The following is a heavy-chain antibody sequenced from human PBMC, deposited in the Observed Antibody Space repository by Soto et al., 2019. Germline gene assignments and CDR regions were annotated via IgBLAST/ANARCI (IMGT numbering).Heavy chain of an antibody. D-gene: IGHD3-16*02. Sequence: PSETLSLTCAIYGGSFSGYYWSWLRQPPGKGLEWIGEINHSGSTNYNPSLKSRVTISADTSKNQFSLKLSSVTAADTAVYYCARRQIMITFGGVIDDYGMDVWGQGTTVTVSS. CDR1: GGSFSGYY. V-gene: IGHV4-34*01. J-gene: IGHJ6*02. CDR3: ARRQIMITFGGVIDDYGMDV. CDR2: INHSGST.